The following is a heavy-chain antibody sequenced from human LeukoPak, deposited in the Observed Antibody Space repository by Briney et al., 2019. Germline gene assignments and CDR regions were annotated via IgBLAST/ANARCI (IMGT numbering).Heavy chain of an antibody. CDR3: AKDEGRIVVVPAARRAGLVDC. D-gene: IGHD2-2*01. Sequence: PGGSLRLSCAASGFTFSSYGMHWVRQAPGKGLEWVAFIRYDGSNKYYADSVKGRFTISRDNSKNTLYLQMNSLRAEDTAVYYCAKDEGRIVVVPAARRAGLVDCWGQGTLVTVSS. J-gene: IGHJ4*02. CDR1: GFTFSSYG. CDR2: IRYDGSNK. V-gene: IGHV3-30*02.